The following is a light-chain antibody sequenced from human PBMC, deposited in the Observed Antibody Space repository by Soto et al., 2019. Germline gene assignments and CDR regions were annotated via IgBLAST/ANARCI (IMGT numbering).Light chain of an antibody. Sequence: DTQMTQSPSILSASVGDSVTITCRASQSVSTWLAWYQQKPGKAPKVLIYKASTLQSGVPSRFSGSGSGTEFTLTISSLQPDDFATYYCQQYTNYWTFGQGTKVEIK. CDR3: QQYTNYWT. CDR2: KAS. J-gene: IGKJ1*01. CDR1: QSVSTW. V-gene: IGKV1-5*03.